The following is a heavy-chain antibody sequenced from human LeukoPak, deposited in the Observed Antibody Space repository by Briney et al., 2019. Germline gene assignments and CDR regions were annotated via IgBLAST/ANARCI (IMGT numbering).Heavy chain of an antibody. D-gene: IGHD3-16*01. V-gene: IGHV3-53*01. CDR1: GFTVSGTH. Sequence: PGGSLRLSCAASGFTVSGTHMSWVRQAPGKGLEWISANYTGGTTYYSDSVEGRFTISRDKSKNTLYLHMDSLRVEDTAVYYCARDQATSGGGLDSWGQGTLVTVSS. CDR2: NYTGGTT. CDR3: ARDQATSGGGLDS. J-gene: IGHJ4*02.